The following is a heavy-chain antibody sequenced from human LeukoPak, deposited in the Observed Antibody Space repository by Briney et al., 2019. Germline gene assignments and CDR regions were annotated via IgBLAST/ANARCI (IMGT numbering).Heavy chain of an antibody. CDR3: AREGYGDYHFDY. Sequence: GGSLRLSCAASGSTFSSYSMNWVRQAPGKGLEWVSSISSSSSYIYYADSVKGRFTISRDNAKNSLYLQMNSLRAEDTAVYYCAREGYGDYHFDYWGQGTLVTVSS. D-gene: IGHD4-17*01. J-gene: IGHJ4*02. CDR1: GSTFSSYS. CDR2: ISSSSSYI. V-gene: IGHV3-21*04.